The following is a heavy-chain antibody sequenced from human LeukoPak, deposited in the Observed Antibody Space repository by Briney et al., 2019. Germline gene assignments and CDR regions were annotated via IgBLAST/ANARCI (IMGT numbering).Heavy chain of an antibody. V-gene: IGHV4-39*01. D-gene: IGHD3-3*01. CDR2: IYYSGST. CDR3: ARQPWYDFWSGYHDY. J-gene: IGHJ4*02. CDR1: GGSISRSSYY. Sequence: SETLSLTCTVSGGSISRSSYYWGWIRQPPGKGLEWIGSIYYSGSTYYNPSLKSRVTISVDTSKIQFSLKLSSVTAADTAVYYCARQPWYDFWSGYHDYWGQGTLVTVSS.